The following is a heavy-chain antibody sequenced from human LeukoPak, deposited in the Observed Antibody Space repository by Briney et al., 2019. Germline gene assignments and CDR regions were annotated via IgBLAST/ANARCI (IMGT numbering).Heavy chain of an antibody. V-gene: IGHV3-53*01. D-gene: IGHD1-7*01. Sequence: GGSLRLSCAASGFTISSNYMSWVRQAPGKGLEWVSVIYSGGNTYYPDSVKGRFTVSRDNSKNTLYLQMNSLRAEDTAVYYCATSEWELHSDYWGQGTLVTVS. J-gene: IGHJ4*02. CDR2: IYSGGNT. CDR1: GFTISSNY. CDR3: ATSEWELHSDY.